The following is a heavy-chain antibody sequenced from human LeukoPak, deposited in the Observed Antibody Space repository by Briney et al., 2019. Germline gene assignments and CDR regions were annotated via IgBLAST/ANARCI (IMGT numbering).Heavy chain of an antibody. CDR3: ARVDRSDGYYYYMDV. CDR2: IQYDGSNK. D-gene: IGHD2-15*01. CDR1: TFTFSTYD. J-gene: IGHJ6*03. V-gene: IGHV3-30*02. Sequence: GGSLRLSCAASTFTFSTYDMHWVRQAPGKGLEWAAFIQYDGSNKYYADSVKGRFTISRDNSKNTLYLQINSLRAEDTAVYYCARVDRSDGYYYYMDVWGKGTTVTVSS.